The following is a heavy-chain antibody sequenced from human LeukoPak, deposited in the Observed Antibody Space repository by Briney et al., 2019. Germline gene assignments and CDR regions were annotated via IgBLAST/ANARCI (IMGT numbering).Heavy chain of an antibody. J-gene: IGHJ3*02. CDR3: ARTFDYGGNSFALDI. Sequence: GGSLRLSCAASGLTFDDHAMHWVSQAPGKGLVWVSRISRDGSSTSSAESVKGRFTISRYNAKNTLYLQMNSLRAEDTAVYYCARTFDYGGNSFALDIWGQGTMVTVSS. V-gene: IGHV3-74*01. CDR2: ISRDGSST. CDR1: GLTFDDHA. D-gene: IGHD4-23*01.